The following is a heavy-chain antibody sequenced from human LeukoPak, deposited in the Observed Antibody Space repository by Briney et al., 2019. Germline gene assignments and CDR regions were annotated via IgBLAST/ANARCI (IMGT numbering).Heavy chain of an antibody. Sequence: ASVKVSCKVSGYTLTELSMHWVRQAPGKGLEWMGGFDPEDGETIYAQKFQGRVTMTEDTSTDTAYMELSSLRSEDTAVYYCATGGELLRDYYYYYGMGVWGQGTTVTVSS. CDR3: ATGGELLRDYYYYYGMGV. V-gene: IGHV1-24*01. CDR2: FDPEDGET. CDR1: GYTLTELS. J-gene: IGHJ6*02. D-gene: IGHD1-26*01.